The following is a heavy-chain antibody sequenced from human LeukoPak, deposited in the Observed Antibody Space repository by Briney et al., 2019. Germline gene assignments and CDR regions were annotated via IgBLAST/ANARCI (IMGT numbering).Heavy chain of an antibody. Sequence: GRSLRPSCTASGFTFGDYAMSWFRQAPGKGLEWVGFIRSKAYGGTTEYAASVKGRFTISRDDSKSIAYLQMNSLKTEDTAVYYCTRDACDSSGYRFDYWGQGTLVTVSS. CDR1: GFTFGDYA. CDR3: TRDACDSSGYRFDY. J-gene: IGHJ4*02. CDR2: IRSKAYGGTT. D-gene: IGHD3-22*01. V-gene: IGHV3-49*03.